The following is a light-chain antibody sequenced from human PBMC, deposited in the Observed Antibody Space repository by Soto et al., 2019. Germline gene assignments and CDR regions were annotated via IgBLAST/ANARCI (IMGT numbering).Light chain of an antibody. J-gene: IGLJ2*01. Sequence: QSALTQPASVSESPGQSITISCTGTSSDVGRYNYVFWFQQHPGKAPKLIIYDVSNRPSGVSERFSGSKSGNTASLTISGRQAEDEADYYCSSYTSSNTVLFVGGTKVTAL. CDR2: DVS. CDR3: SSYTSSNTVL. CDR1: SSDVGRYNY. V-gene: IGLV2-14*01.